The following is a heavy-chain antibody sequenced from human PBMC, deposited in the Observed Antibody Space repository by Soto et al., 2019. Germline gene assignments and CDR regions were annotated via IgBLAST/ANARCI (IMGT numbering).Heavy chain of an antibody. J-gene: IGHJ6*03. CDR2: ISSSGSTI. Sequence: QVQLVESGGGLVKPGGSLRLSCAASGFTFSDYYMSWIRQAPGKGLEWVSYISSSGSTIYYAESVKGRFTISRDNAKNSLYLQMNSLRAEDTAVYYCARGSHSYDFWSGYYYYYYMDVWGKGTTVTVSS. CDR1: GFTFSDYY. D-gene: IGHD3-3*01. CDR3: ARGSHSYDFWSGYYYYYYMDV. V-gene: IGHV3-11*01.